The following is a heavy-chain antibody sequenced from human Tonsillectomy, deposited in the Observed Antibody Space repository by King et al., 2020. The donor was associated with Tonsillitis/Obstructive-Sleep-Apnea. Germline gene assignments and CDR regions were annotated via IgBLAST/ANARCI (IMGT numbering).Heavy chain of an antibody. CDR3: AKDLEVRGVQATIIDC. J-gene: IGHJ4*02. D-gene: IGHD3-10*01. Sequence: EVQLVESGGGLVQPGGSLRLSCAASGFTFSSYAMSWVRQAPGKGLEWVSAISGSGGSAYYADSVKGRFTISRDNSKNTLYLQMNSLRAEDTAVYYCAKDLEVRGVQATIIDCWGQGTLVTVSS. CDR2: ISGSGGSA. V-gene: IGHV3-23*04. CDR1: GFTFSSYA.